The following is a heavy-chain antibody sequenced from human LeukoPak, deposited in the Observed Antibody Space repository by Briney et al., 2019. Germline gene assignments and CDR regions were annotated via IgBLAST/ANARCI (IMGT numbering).Heavy chain of an antibody. CDR3: ARDWCGSSTSCYMDV. V-gene: IGHV1-18*01. CDR2: ISSYNGNP. D-gene: IGHD2-2*01. CDR1: GYTFIRYG. Sequence: ASVKLSCKASGYTFIRYGNSWVRQAPGQGLEWIGWISSYNGNPNYAQKFQGRVTMTTETSTSTAYMELRSLRSDDTAVYYCARDWCGSSTSCYMDVWGKGTTVTVSS. J-gene: IGHJ6*04.